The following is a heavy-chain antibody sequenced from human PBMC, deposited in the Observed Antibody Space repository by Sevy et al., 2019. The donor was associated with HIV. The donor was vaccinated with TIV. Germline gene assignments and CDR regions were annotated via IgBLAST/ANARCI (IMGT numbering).Heavy chain of an antibody. V-gene: IGHV3-23*01. CDR1: GFTFSSYA. CDR3: AKDSYYYDSSGYYYHPDAFDI. D-gene: IGHD3-22*01. Sequence: GGSLRLSCAASGFTFSSYAMSWVRQAPGKGLEWVSAISGSGGSTYYADSVKGRFTISRDNSKNTLYLQMNSLRAEDTAVYYCAKDSYYYDSSGYYYHPDAFDIWGRGTMVTVSS. J-gene: IGHJ3*02. CDR2: ISGSGGST.